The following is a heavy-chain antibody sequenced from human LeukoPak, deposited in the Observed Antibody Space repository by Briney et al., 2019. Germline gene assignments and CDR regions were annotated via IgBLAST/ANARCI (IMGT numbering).Heavy chain of an antibody. D-gene: IGHD5-24*01. J-gene: IGHJ3*02. CDR1: GITFSNSA. V-gene: IGHV3-23*01. CDR2: ITKSGDQT. CDR3: VKSAGKDGYRDVFDI. Sequence: PGGSLRLSCVPSGITFSNSALSWVRQAPGKGLEWVSIITKSGDQTHYADSVRGLFTISRDIFKNTLYLQMNSLRAEDTAVYHCVKSAGKDGYRDVFDIWGQGTVVTVSS.